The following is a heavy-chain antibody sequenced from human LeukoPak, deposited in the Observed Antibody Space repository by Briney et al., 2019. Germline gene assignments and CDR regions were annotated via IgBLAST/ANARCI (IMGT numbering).Heavy chain of an antibody. J-gene: IGHJ5*02. Sequence: GGSLRLSCAASGFTFSSYAMSWVRQAPGKGLEWVSAISGSGGSTYYADSVKGRFTISRDNSKNTLYLQMNSLRAEDTAVYYCARGVNYHGSGSYLRDWFDPWGQGTLVTVSS. CDR2: ISGSGGST. CDR1: GFTFSSYA. CDR3: ARGVNYHGSGSYLRDWFDP. D-gene: IGHD3-10*01. V-gene: IGHV3-23*01.